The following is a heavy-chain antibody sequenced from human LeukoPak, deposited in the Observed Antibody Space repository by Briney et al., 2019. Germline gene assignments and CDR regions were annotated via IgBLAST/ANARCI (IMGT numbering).Heavy chain of an antibody. V-gene: IGHV1-69*13. J-gene: IGHJ3*02. CDR1: GGTFSSYA. D-gene: IGHD2-2*02. Sequence: SVKVSCKASGGTFSSYAISWVRQAPGQGLEWMGGIIPIFGTANYAQKFQGRVTITADESTSTAYMELSSLRSDDTAVYYCARDWDNCSSTSCYTKRPAFDIWGQGTMVTVSS. CDR3: ARDWDNCSSTSCYTKRPAFDI. CDR2: IIPIFGTA.